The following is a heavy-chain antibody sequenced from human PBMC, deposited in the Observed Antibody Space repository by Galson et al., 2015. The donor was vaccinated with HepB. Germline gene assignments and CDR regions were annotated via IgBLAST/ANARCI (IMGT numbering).Heavy chain of an antibody. CDR3: ARQGGGYYGLDYYYMDV. J-gene: IGHJ6*03. D-gene: IGHD3-3*01. CDR1: GYTFTGYY. CDR2: INPNSGGT. V-gene: IGHV1-2*06. Sequence: SVKVSCKASGYTFTGYYMHWVRQAPGQGLEWMGQINPNSGGTNYAQKFQGRVTMTRDTSISTAYMELSRLRSDDTAVYYCARQGGGYYGLDYYYMDVWGKGTTVTVSS.